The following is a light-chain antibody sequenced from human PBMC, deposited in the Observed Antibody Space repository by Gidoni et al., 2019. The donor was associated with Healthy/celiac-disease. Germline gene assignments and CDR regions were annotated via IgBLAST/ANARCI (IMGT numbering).Light chain of an antibody. CDR1: SSNIGSNY. CDR3: AAWDDSLRV. Sequence: SVLPQPPSASGTAGQRVTISCSGSSSNIGSNYVYCYQQLPGTAPKLLIYRNNQRPSGVPDRFSGSKSGTSASLAISGLRSEDEADYYCAAWDDSLRVFGGGTKLTVL. V-gene: IGLV1-47*01. CDR2: RNN. J-gene: IGLJ3*02.